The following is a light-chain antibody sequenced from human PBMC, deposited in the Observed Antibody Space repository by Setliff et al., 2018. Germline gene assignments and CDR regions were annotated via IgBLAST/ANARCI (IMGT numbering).Light chain of an antibody. CDR3: SSYAGSNMGV. J-gene: IGLJ3*02. V-gene: IGLV2-8*01. Sequence: QSALTQPPSASGSPGQSVTISCTGTSSDVGGYNYVSWYQQHPGKAPKLMIYEVSKRPSGVPDRFSGSQSGNTASLTVSGLQAEDEADYYCSSYAGSNMGVFGGGTK. CDR1: SSDVGGYNY. CDR2: EVS.